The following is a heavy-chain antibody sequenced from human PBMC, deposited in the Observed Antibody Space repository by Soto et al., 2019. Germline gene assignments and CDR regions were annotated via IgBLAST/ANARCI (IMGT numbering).Heavy chain of an antibody. Sequence: EVQLVESGGGLVQPGGSLRLACAASGFAFRSYWMHWVRQVPGKGLVWVSRINNDETTTNYADSVKGRFPISRDNAENTLYLQMNSLRVEDTAVYYCASGVVGGVIVHWGQGTLVTVSS. J-gene: IGHJ5*02. D-gene: IGHD3-16*01. CDR2: INNDETTT. CDR1: GFAFRSYW. V-gene: IGHV3-74*01. CDR3: ASGVVGGVIVH.